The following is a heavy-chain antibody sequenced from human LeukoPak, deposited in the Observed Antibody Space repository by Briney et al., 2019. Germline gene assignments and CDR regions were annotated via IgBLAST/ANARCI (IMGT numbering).Heavy chain of an antibody. D-gene: IGHD6-6*01. V-gene: IGHV4-34*01. CDR1: GGSFSGYY. Sequence: SETLSLTCAVYGGSFSGYYWSWIRQPPGKGLEWIGEINHSGSTNYNPSLKSRVTISVDTSKNQFSLKLSSVTAADTAAYYCARHSSSLDWGQGTMVTVSS. CDR2: INHSGST. CDR3: ARHSSSLD. J-gene: IGHJ3*01.